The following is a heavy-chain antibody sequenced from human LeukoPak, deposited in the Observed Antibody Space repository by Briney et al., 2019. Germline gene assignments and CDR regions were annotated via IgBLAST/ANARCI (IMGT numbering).Heavy chain of an antibody. Sequence: SQTLSLTCAVSGGSISSGGYSWSWIRQPPGKGQEWIGHIYHSGTTYYNPSLKSRVTISVDRSKNQFSLKLNSVTAADTAVYYCARVREYYYGSGSLYYFDYWGQGTLVTVSS. J-gene: IGHJ4*02. CDR1: GGSISSGGYS. V-gene: IGHV4-30-2*01. CDR3: ARVREYYYGSGSLYYFDY. CDR2: IYHSGTT. D-gene: IGHD3-10*01.